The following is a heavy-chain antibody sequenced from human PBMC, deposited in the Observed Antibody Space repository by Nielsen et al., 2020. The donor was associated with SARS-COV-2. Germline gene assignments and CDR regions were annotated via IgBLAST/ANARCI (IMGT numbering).Heavy chain of an antibody. CDR3: AKDASRYCSGGSCYYFDY. CDR2: IWYDGSNK. J-gene: IGHJ4*02. Sequence: WIRQPPGKGLEWVAVIWYDGSNKYYADSVKGRFTISRDNSKNTLYLQMNSLRAEDTAVYYCAKDASRYCSGGSCYYFDYWGQGTLVTVSS. D-gene: IGHD2-15*01. V-gene: IGHV3-33*06.